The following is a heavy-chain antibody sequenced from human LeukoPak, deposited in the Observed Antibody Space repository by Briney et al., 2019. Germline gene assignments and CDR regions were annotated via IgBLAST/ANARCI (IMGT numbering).Heavy chain of an antibody. J-gene: IGHJ5*02. CDR3: VRAVGSVAGPGDWFDP. D-gene: IGHD6-19*01. CDR2: FYYTGDT. Sequence: SETLSLTCNVSDGSITTSSFYCGWVRQTPGKGLEWIGSFYYTGDTFYNRSLKSRVTITVDTSKDQFFLALSSVTAADTAVYYCVRAVGSVAGPGDWFDPWGPGILVTVSS. CDR1: DGSITTSSFY. V-gene: IGHV4-39*01.